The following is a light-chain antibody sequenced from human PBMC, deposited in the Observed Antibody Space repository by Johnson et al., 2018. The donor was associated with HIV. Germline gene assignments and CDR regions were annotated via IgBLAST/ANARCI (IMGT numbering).Light chain of an antibody. V-gene: IGLV1-51*01. CDR1: SSNIGNNY. CDR3: GTWDSSLSAV. J-gene: IGLJ1*01. Sequence: QPVLTQPPSVSAAPGQKVTISCSGSSSNIGNNYVSWYQQVPGAAPKLLIYDNDKRPSGIPDRFSGSKSGASATLDITGLQTGDEADYYCGTWDSSLSAVFGTGTKVTVL. CDR2: DND.